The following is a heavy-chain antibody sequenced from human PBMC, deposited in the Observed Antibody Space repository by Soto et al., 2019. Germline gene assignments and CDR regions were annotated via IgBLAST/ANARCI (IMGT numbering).Heavy chain of an antibody. V-gene: IGHV3-11*01. CDR1: GFTFSSYY. CDR2: ISSIGGTI. J-gene: IGHJ4*02. Sequence: QVQLVESGGGLVKPGGSLRLSCAASGFTFSSYYMSWIRQAPGKGLEWVSYISSIGGTIYYADSVEGRFAISRDNAKNSLYLQMTRMRDEDTAVYYCARHPYYYGSGSDYTADSWGQGTLVTVSA. CDR3: ARHPYYYGSGSDYTADS. D-gene: IGHD3-10*01.